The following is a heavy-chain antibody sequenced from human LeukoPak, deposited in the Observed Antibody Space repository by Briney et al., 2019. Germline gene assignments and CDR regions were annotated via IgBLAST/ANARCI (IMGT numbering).Heavy chain of an antibody. J-gene: IGHJ6*04. D-gene: IGHD1-26*01. CDR1: GFTFSSYG. CDR3: AKVGDGMDV. CDR2: ISYDGSNK. Sequence: GRSLRLSCAASGFTFSSYGMHWVRQAPGKGLEWVAVISYDGSNKYYADSVKGRFTIPRDNSKNTLYLQMNSLRAEDTAVYYCAKVGDGMDVWGKGTTVTVSS. V-gene: IGHV3-30*18.